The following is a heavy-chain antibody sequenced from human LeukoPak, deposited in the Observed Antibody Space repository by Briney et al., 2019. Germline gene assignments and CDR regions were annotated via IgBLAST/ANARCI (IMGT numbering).Heavy chain of an antibody. CDR3: AREGFGDCSGGSCYSDFDY. CDR2: ISAYNGNT. Sequence: VASVKVSCKASGYTFTSYGISWVRQAPGQGLEWMGWISAYNGNTNYAQKLQGRVTMTTDTSTSTAYMELRSLRSDDTAVYYCAREGFGDCSGGSCYSDFDYWGQGTLVTVSS. CDR1: GYTFTSYG. D-gene: IGHD2-15*01. J-gene: IGHJ4*02. V-gene: IGHV1-18*01.